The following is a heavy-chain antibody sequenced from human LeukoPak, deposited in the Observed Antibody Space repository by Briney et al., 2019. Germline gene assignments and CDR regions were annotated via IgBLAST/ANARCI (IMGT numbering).Heavy chain of an antibody. CDR2: IKQDGSEK. CDR3: ARVGPGIIPPFNYYFDY. Sequence: GGSLRLSCAASGFTSSSYWMSWVRQAPGKGLEWVANIKQDGSEKYYVDSVKGRFTISRDNAKNSLYLQMNSLRAEDTAVYYCARVGPGIIPPFNYYFDYWGQGTLVTVSS. J-gene: IGHJ4*02. V-gene: IGHV3-7*01. D-gene: IGHD3-10*01. CDR1: GFTSSSYW.